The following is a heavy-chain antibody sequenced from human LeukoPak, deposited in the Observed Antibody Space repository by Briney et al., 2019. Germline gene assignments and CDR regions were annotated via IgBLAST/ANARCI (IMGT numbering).Heavy chain of an antibody. CDR1: GFTFRNYA. D-gene: IGHD3-22*01. V-gene: IGHV3-23*01. CDR3: ARRPRDTSGYYLGAFHD. CDR2: IGASGADT. Sequence: GGSLRLSCAASGFTFRNYAMTWVRQAPGKGLEWVSVIGASGADTYYSDSVKGQFTVSRDNSQNTLFLHMSSLRAEDTAVYFCARRPRDTSGYYLGAFHDWGQGTTVTVSS. J-gene: IGHJ3*01.